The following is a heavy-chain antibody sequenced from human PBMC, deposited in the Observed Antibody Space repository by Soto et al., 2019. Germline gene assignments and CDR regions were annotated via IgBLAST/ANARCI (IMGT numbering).Heavy chain of an antibody. V-gene: IGHV5-51*01. CDR2: IYPDDSDT. CDR3: ARQGQSNNGYTDY. J-gene: IGHJ4*02. Sequence: LKVTWVAWRYTFTSYWIAWVRQMPGKGLEWMGIIYPDDSDTRYRPSFQGQVTISADKSISTAYLQWSSLKASDTAMYYCARQGQSNNGYTDYRGSTTLVSV. D-gene: IGHD5-18*01. CDR1: RYTFTSYW.